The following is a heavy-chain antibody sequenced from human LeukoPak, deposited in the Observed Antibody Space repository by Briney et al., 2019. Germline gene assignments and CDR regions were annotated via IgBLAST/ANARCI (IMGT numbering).Heavy chain of an antibody. D-gene: IGHD6-19*01. J-gene: IGHJ6*03. V-gene: IGHV3-21*01. CDR1: GFTFSAYN. CDR2: STTSSTYM. CDR3: ARDPYSGGYGAYYYYYMDV. Sequence: GGSLRLSCAASGFTFSAYNMNWVRRTPGKGLEWVSSSTTSSTYMFYADSVRGRFTISRDNAGNSLYLQMNSLRDEDTAVYYCARDPYSGGYGAYYYYYMDVWGKGTTVTVSS.